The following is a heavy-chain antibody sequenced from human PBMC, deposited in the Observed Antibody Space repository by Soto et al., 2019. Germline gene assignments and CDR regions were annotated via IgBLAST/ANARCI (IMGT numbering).Heavy chain of an antibody. CDR3: XXXXXXXXXXGGYFDY. CDR2: IYYSGST. CDR1: GDSISSSTSY. D-gene: IGHD3-16*01. J-gene: IGHJ4*02. V-gene: IGHV4-39*01. Sequence: QLQMQESGPGLVKPSETLSLTCTVSGDSISSSTSYWGWIRQPPGKGLEWIGTIYYSGSTYSNPSLKSRXXXXXXXXXXXXXXXXXXXXXXXXXXXXXXXXXXXXXXXGGYFDYWGQGTLVTVSS.